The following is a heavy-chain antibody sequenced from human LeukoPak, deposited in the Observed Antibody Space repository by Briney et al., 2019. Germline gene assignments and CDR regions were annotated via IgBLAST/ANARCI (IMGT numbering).Heavy chain of an antibody. Sequence: KPSETLSLTGTVSGGSVSSGSYYWSWIRQPPGKGLEWIGYIYYSGSTNYNPSLKSRVTISVDTSKNQFSLKLSSVTAADTAVYYCARVSGVYGDTYYFDYWGQGTLVTVSS. V-gene: IGHV4-61*01. CDR2: IYYSGST. CDR3: ARVSGVYGDTYYFDY. D-gene: IGHD4-17*01. J-gene: IGHJ4*02. CDR1: GGSVSSGSYY.